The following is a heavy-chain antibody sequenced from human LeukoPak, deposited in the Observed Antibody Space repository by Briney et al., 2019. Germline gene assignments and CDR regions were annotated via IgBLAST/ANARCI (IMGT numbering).Heavy chain of an antibody. CDR3: ATDPPYYYDSSGYYRPFFDY. CDR2: FDPEDGET. J-gene: IGHJ4*02. CDR1: GYTLTELS. D-gene: IGHD3-22*01. V-gene: IGHV1-24*01. Sequence: ASVKVSCKVFGYTLTELSMHWVRQAPGKGLEWMGGFDPEDGETIYAQKFQGRVTMTEDTSTDTAYMELSSLRSEDTAVYYCATDPPYYYDSSGYYRPFFDYWGQGTLVTVSS.